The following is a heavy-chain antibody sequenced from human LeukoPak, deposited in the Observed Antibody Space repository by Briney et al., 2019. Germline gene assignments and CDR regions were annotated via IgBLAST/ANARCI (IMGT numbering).Heavy chain of an antibody. CDR1: GFTFSSSA. CDR2: ISGSGSGGST. J-gene: IGHJ4*02. V-gene: IGHV3-23*01. Sequence: AGGSLRLSCAASGFTFSSSAMSWVRQAPGKGLEWVSSISGSGSGGSTYYADSVKGRFTISRDNSKNTLYLQVNSLRADDTAVYYCARKAGYYYGSGDYWGQGTLVTVSS. CDR3: ARKAGYYYGSGDY. D-gene: IGHD3-10*01.